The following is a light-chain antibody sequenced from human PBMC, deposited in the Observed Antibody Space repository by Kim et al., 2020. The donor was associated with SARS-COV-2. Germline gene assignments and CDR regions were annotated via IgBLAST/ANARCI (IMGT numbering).Light chain of an antibody. CDR2: GKN. CDR3: NSRDSSGNHPHWV. V-gene: IGLV3-19*01. Sequence: GQTVRITCQGDSLRSYYASWYQQKPGQAPVLVIYGKNNRPSGIPDRFSGSSSGNTASLTITGAQAEDEADYYCNSRDSSGNHPHWVFGGGTKLTVL. CDR1: SLRSYY. J-gene: IGLJ3*02.